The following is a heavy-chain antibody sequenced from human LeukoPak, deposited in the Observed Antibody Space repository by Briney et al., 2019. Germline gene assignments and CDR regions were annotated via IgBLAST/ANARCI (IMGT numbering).Heavy chain of an antibody. J-gene: IGHJ4*02. Sequence: ASVKVSCKASGYTFTGYYMHWVRQAPGQGLEWMGRIIPIFGTANYAQKFQGRVTITTDESTSTAYMELSSLRSEDTAVYYCAREDAGATAYWGQGTLVTVSS. V-gene: IGHV1-69*05. CDR3: AREDAGATAY. CDR2: IIPIFGTA. D-gene: IGHD1-26*01. CDR1: GYTFTGYY.